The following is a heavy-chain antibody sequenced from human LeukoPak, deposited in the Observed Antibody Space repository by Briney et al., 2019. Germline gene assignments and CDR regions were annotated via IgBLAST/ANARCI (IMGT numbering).Heavy chain of an antibody. CDR1: GFTFSSSS. D-gene: IGHD6-13*01. J-gene: IGHJ3*02. CDR3: AARAGLDAFDI. V-gene: IGHV3-21*01. CDR2: ISSSSSYI. Sequence: GGSLRLSCAASGFTFSSSSMNWVRQAPGKGLEWVSSISSSSSYIYYADSVKGRFTISRDNAKNSLYLQMNSLRAEDTAVYYCAARAGLDAFDIWGQGTMVTVSS.